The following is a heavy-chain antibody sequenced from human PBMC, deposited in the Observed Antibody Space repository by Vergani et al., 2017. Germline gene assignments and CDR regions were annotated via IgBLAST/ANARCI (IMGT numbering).Heavy chain of an antibody. D-gene: IGHD5-18*01. J-gene: IGHJ4*02. Sequence: QVQLQESGPGLGKPSQTLSLTCTVPGGPISSGGYYWSWIRQHPGKGLEWIGYIYYSGSTYYNPSLKSLVTISVDTSKNQFSLKLSSVTAADTAVYYCAGGRTAMDPYFDYWGQGTLVTVSS. CDR2: IYYSGST. CDR3: AGGRTAMDPYFDY. CDR1: GGPISSGGYY. V-gene: IGHV4-31*01.